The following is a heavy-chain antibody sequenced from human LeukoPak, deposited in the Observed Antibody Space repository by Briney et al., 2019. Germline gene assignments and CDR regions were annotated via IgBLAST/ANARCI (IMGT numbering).Heavy chain of an antibody. J-gene: IGHJ3*02. V-gene: IGHV4-38-2*02. D-gene: IGHD3-10*01. CDR2: IYHSGST. CDR3: ARPRTYYYGSGSYNRAFDI. Sequence: SETLSLTCIVSGYSISSGYYWGWIRQPPGKGLEWIGSIYHSGSTNYNPSLKGRVTISVDTSKNQFSLKLSSVTAADTAVYYCARPRTYYYGSGSYNRAFDIWGQGTMVTVSS. CDR1: GYSISSGYY.